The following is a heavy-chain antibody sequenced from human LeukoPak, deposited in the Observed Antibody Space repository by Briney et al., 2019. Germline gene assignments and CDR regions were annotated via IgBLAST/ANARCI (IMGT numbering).Heavy chain of an antibody. CDR1: GFTFSSYA. D-gene: IGHD3-10*01. Sequence: GGSPRLSCAASGFTFSSYAMSWVRQAPGKGREWVSAISGSGGSTYYADSVKGRFTISRDNSKNTLYMQMNSLRAEDTAVYYCAKYAAGSGSYRDRRSYFDYWGQGTLVTVSS. CDR2: ISGSGGST. CDR3: AKYAAGSGSYRDRRSYFDY. V-gene: IGHV3-23*01. J-gene: IGHJ4*02.